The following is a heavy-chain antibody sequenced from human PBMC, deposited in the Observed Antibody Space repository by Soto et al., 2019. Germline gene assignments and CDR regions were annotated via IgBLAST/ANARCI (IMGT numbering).Heavy chain of an antibody. CDR3: ARDCRYCSGGGCSFDP. V-gene: IGHV1-18*01. J-gene: IGHJ5*02. Sequence: QVQLVQSGAEVKKPGASVKVSCKASGYTFTSYGISWVRQAPGQGLEWMGWISAYNGKTNYAQKLQGSVTMTTDTYTSTAYMELRSLRSDDTAVYYCARDCRYCSGGGCSFDPWGQGTLVTVSS. D-gene: IGHD2-15*01. CDR2: ISAYNGKT. CDR1: GYTFTSYG.